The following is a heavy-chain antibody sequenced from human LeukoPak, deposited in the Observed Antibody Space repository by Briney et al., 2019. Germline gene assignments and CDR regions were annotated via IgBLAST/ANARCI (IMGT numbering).Heavy chain of an antibody. CDR3: ARGPGQLEAHYYYGMDV. CDR1: GGTFSSYA. J-gene: IGHJ6*02. D-gene: IGHD6-6*01. CDR2: IIPIFGTA. Sequence: ASVKVSCKASGGTFSSYAISWVRQAPGQGLEWMGGIIPIFGTANYAQKFQGRVTITADESTSTAYMELSSLRSEDTAVYYCARGPGQLEAHYYYGMDVWGQGTTVTVSS. V-gene: IGHV1-69*13.